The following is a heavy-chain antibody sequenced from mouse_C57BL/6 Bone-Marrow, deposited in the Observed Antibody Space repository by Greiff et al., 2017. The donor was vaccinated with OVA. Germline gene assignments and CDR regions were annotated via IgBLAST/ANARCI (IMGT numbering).Heavy chain of an antibody. D-gene: IGHD2-2*01. Sequence: EVKLMESGEGLVKPGGSLKLSCAASGFTFSSYAMSWVRQTPEKRLEWVAYISSGGDYIYYADTVKGRFPISSDKARNTLYLQMSSLKSEDTAMYCCTREGYDEDFDYWGQGTTLTVSS. CDR3: TREGYDEDFDY. V-gene: IGHV5-9-1*02. J-gene: IGHJ2*01. CDR1: GFTFSSYA. CDR2: ISSGGDYI.